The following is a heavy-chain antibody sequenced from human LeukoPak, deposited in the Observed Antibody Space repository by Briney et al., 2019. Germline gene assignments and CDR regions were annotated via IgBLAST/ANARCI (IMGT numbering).Heavy chain of an antibody. CDR2: ISGSGGST. V-gene: IGHV3-23*01. CDR1: GFTFSSFA. CDR3: AKDLPDYGDYIEGS. J-gene: IGHJ5*02. Sequence: GGSLRLSCAASGFTFSSFAMSWVRQAPGEGLEWVSTISGSGGSTNYADSVKGRFTFSRDNSKKTLYLQMNSLRAEDTAVYYCAKDLPDYGDYIEGSWGQGTLVTVSS. D-gene: IGHD4-17*01.